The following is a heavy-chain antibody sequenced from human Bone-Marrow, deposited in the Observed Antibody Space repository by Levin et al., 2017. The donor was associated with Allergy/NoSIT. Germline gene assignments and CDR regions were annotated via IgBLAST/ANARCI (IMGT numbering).Heavy chain of an antibody. J-gene: IGHJ2*01. CDR1: GFTFSNFG. CDR3: ARDQLTYNYDKSGFQQQERNVDL. D-gene: IGHD3-22*01. Sequence: PGGSLRLSCEGSGFTFSNFGMHWVRQTPGKGLEWVALIWHDGSKQYYGDSVKGRLTISRDNSKNTLYLQMSRLRAEDTALYFCARDQLTYNYDKSGFQQQERNVDLWGRGTLVTVSS. CDR2: IWHDGSKQ. V-gene: IGHV3-33*01.